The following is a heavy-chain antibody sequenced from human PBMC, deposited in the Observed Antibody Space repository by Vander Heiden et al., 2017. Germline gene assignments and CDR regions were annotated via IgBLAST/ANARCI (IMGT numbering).Heavy chain of an antibody. J-gene: IGHJ4*02. D-gene: IGHD3-22*01. CDR3: ANLDYYDKKSFDY. Sequence: QLQLQESGPGLVQPSETLSLTCTVSGGSISSSRYYWGWIRQPPGKGLEWIGSIYYSGSTYYNPSLKSRVTISVDTSKNQFSLKLSSVTAADTAVYYCANLDYYDKKSFDYWGQGTLVTVSS. V-gene: IGHV4-39*01. CDR2: IYYSGST. CDR1: GGSISSSRYY.